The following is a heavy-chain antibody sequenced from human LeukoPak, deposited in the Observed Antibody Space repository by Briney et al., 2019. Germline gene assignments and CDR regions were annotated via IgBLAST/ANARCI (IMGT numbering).Heavy chain of an antibody. V-gene: IGHV1-8*01. Sequence: ASVKVSCKASGYTFTSYDINWVRQATGQGLEWMGWMNPNSGNTGYAQKLQGRVTMTTDTSTSTAYMELRSLRSDDTAVYYCARGVWSGTGKYYFDYWGQGTLVTVSS. CDR1: GYTFTSYD. D-gene: IGHD3-3*01. CDR3: ARGVWSGTGKYYFDY. J-gene: IGHJ4*02. CDR2: MNPNSGNT.